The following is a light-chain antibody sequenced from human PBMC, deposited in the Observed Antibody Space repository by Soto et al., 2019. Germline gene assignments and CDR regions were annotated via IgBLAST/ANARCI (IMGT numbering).Light chain of an antibody. CDR2: AAS. CDR1: QGISNY. Sequence: DIQMTQSPSCLSASVGDRVNLTCRASQGISNYLAWYQQKPGKVPKLLIYAASTLQSGVPSRFSGSGSGTDLTLTISSLQPEDVATYYRQKYNSAPYTFGQGTKLEIK. V-gene: IGKV1-27*01. CDR3: QKYNSAPYT. J-gene: IGKJ2*01.